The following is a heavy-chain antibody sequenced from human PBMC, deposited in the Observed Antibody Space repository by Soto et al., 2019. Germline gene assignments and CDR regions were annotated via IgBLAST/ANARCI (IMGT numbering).Heavy chain of an antibody. CDR3: ARLRHYYGSGKGFDP. V-gene: IGHV4-59*08. J-gene: IGHJ5*02. Sequence: SETLSLTCTFSGGSISSYYWSLIRQPPGKGLEWIGYIYYSGSTNYNPSLKSRVTISVDTSKNQFSLKLSSVTAADTAVYYCARLRHYYGSGKGFDPWGQGTLVTVSS. CDR1: GGSISSYY. D-gene: IGHD3-10*01. CDR2: IYYSGST.